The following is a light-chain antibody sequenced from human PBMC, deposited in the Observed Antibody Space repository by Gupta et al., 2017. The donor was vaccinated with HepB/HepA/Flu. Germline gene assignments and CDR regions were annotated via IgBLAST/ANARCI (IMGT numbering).Light chain of an antibody. Sequence: QSALTQPASVSGSPGQPITISCTGTSNDVGGYNYVSWYQQHPGKAPKLLIFDVSNRPSGVSNRFSGSKSGNTASLTISGVQAEDEADYYCSSYTSSSTLVVFGGGTKLTVL. CDR1: SNDVGGYNY. J-gene: IGLJ2*01. V-gene: IGLV2-14*03. CDR2: DVS. CDR3: SSYTSSSTLVV.